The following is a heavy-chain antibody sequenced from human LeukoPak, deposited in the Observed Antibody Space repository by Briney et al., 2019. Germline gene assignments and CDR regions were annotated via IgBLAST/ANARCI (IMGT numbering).Heavy chain of an antibody. J-gene: IGHJ4*02. V-gene: IGHV4-39*01. CDR2: IYYSGST. D-gene: IGHD3-22*01. CDR1: GGSISSSRYY. CDR3: ARLYYDSRGYYQICYFDY. Sequence: SETLSLTCTVSGGSISSSRYYWGRIRHPPGKGLEGIGRIYYSGSTHNNPSLKSRVNISVDTSKHQFSLNLRSVTAADTAVYYCARLYYDSRGYYQICYFDYWGEGNLVTASS.